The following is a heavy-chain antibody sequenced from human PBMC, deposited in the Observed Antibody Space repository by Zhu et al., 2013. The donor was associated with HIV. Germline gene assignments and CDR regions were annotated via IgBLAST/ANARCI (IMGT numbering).Heavy chain of an antibody. J-gene: IGHJ6*02. Sequence: QVQLVQSGAEVKKPGSSVKVSCKASGGTFSSYAISWVRQAPGQGLEWMGGIIPIFGTANYAQKFQGRVTITADESTSTAYMELSSLRSEDTAVYYCARDLGVCSSTSCYAISYWHYGMDVWGQGTTVTVSS. CDR1: GGTFSSYA. V-gene: IGHV1-69*01. D-gene: IGHD2-2*01. CDR2: IIPIFGTA. CDR3: ARDLGVCSSTSCYAISYWHYGMDV.